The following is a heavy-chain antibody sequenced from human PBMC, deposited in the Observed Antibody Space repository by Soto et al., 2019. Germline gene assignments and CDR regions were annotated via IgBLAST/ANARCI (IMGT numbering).Heavy chain of an antibody. CDR3: ANDPGSVVTGKLSDY. V-gene: IGHV3-30*18. CDR1: GFTFSSYG. Sequence: GGSLRLSCAASGFTFSSYGMHWVRQAPGKGLEWVAVISYDGSNKYYADSVKGRFTISRDNSKNTLYLQMNSLRAEDTAVYYCANDPGSVVTGKLSDYCGQGTLVTVS. D-gene: IGHD2-21*02. J-gene: IGHJ4*01. CDR2: ISYDGSNK.